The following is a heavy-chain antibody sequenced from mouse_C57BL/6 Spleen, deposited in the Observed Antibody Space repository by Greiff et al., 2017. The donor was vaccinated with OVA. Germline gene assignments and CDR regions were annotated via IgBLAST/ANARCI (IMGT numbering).Heavy chain of an antibody. CDR2: IYPGDGDT. CDR3: ANSNYWYLDV. D-gene: IGHD2-5*01. J-gene: IGHJ1*03. CDR1: GYAFSSSW. Sequence: VQLQQSGPELVKPGASVKISCKASGYAFSSSWMNWVKQRPGKGLEWIGRIYPGDGDTNYNGKFKGKATLTADKSSSTAYMQLSSLTSEDSAVDCCANSNYWYLDVWGTGTTVTVSS. V-gene: IGHV1-82*01.